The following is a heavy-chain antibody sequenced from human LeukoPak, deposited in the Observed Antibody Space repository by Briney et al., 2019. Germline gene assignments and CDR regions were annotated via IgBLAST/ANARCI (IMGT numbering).Heavy chain of an antibody. D-gene: IGHD2-15*01. CDR3: ARLVVAATYYFDY. Sequence: SETLSLTCTVSGGSISSSSYYWGWTRQPPGKGLEWIGSIYYSGSTYYNPSLKSRVTISVDTPKNQFSLKLSSVTAADTAVYYCARLVVAATYYFDYWGQGTLVTVSS. J-gene: IGHJ4*02. CDR2: IYYSGST. V-gene: IGHV4-39*01. CDR1: GGSISSSSYY.